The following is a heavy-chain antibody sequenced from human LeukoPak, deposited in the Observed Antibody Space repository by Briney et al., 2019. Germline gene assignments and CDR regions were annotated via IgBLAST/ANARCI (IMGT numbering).Heavy chain of an antibody. D-gene: IGHD2-21*01. CDR2: ISYDGTNK. J-gene: IGHJ6*02. CDR3: ARPTSSLLFHYYGMDV. V-gene: IGHV3-30-3*01. Sequence: LAGGSLRLSCAASGFTFSGYAMHWVRQAPGKGLEWVALISYDGTNKYYADSVKGRFTISRDNSKNTLYLQVNSLRAEDTAVYYCARPTSSLLFHYYGMDVWGRGTTVTASS. CDR1: GFTFSGYA.